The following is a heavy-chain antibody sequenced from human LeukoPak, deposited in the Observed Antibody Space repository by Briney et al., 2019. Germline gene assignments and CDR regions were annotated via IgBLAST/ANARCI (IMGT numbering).Heavy chain of an antibody. CDR3: AKGLMATVVTAGYYY. D-gene: IGHD4-23*01. V-gene: IGHV1-24*01. Sequence: ASVKVSCKVSGYTLTELSMHWVRQAPGKGLEWMGGFDPEDVETIYAQKFQGRVTMTEDTSTEAAHIELSSLRVEDTPVYYCAKGLMATVVTAGYYYWGQGTLVTVSS. J-gene: IGHJ4*02. CDR1: GYTLTELS. CDR2: FDPEDVET.